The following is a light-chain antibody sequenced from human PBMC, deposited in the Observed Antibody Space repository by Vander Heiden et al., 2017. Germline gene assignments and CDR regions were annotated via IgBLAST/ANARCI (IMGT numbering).Light chain of an antibody. CDR2: GAS. J-gene: IGKJ2*01. V-gene: IGKV1-39*01. Sequence: DIQMTQTPSSLSASVGDTVTITCRASQSVSDFLHWYQQKPGKPPKLLIYGASTLQTGVPSRFSGSRSGAHFTLTIRRLQPEDFATYSCQQSDSMPYTFGQGTHLEIK. CDR3: QQSDSMPYT. CDR1: QSVSDF.